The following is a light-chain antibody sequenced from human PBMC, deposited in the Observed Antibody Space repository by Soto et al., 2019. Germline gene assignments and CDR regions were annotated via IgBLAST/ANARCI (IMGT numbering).Light chain of an antibody. J-gene: IGKJ1*01. V-gene: IGKV1-5*01. CDR1: QSISSW. CDR3: QQYNIYFRP. Sequence: DIKMNKSPSTVSASVGDRVTITCRASQSISSWLAWYQQKPGKAPKLLIYDASSLESGVPSRFSGSGSGTEFTLTIISLQPDDFATYYCQQYNIYFRPFGQVA. CDR2: DAS.